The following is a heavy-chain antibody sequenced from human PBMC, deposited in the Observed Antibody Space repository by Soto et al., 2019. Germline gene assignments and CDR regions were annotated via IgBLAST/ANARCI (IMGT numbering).Heavy chain of an antibody. Sequence: EVQLLESGGGLVQPGGSLRLSCVASGLTFSVSAMTWVRQAPGKGLEWVSTTGLSGRSTYYGDSVKGRFTFSRDNSKNTLDLQMSSLRAEDTAVYYCATVHNTSRSFNFWGRGTLVTVSS. CDR2: TGLSGRST. J-gene: IGHJ4*02. CDR3: ATVHNTSRSFNF. V-gene: IGHV3-23*01. D-gene: IGHD1-20*01. CDR1: GLTFSVSA.